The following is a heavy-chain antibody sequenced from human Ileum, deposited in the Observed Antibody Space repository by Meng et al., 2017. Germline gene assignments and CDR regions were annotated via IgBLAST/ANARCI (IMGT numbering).Heavy chain of an antibody. D-gene: IGHD3-10*01. CDR3: ATYGSGSYVYY. V-gene: IGHV4-38-2*02. J-gene: IGHJ4*02. CDR2: IYHSGSAY. CDR1: TFSISSVHH. Sequence: GSLRLSCTFSTFSISSVHHWGWIRQPPGKGLEWIGTIYHSGSAYYYSPSLKSRVTISIDASRNQFSLRLTSVTAADTAVYYCATYGSGSYVYYWGQGTLVTVSS.